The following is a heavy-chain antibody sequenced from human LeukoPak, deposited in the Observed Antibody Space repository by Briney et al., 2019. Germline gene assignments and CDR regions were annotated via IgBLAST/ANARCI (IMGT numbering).Heavy chain of an antibody. D-gene: IGHD1-26*01. V-gene: IGHV1-69*04. CDR1: GGTFSSYA. Sequence: SVKVSCKASGGTFSSYAISWVRQAPGQGLEWMGRIIPILGIANYARKFQGRVTITADKSTSTAYMELSSLRSEDTAVYYCAREPGGSYYSEYFQHWGQGTLVTVSS. CDR2: IIPILGIA. CDR3: AREPGGSYYSEYFQH. J-gene: IGHJ1*01.